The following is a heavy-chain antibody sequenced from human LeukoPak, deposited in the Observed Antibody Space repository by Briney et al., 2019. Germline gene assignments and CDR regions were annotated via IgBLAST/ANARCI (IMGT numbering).Heavy chain of an antibody. J-gene: IGHJ4*02. D-gene: IGHD4-11*01. CDR1: GFTFSHYA. V-gene: IGHV3-33*06. CDR3: AKDAERGFDFSNSLQS. Sequence: PGRSLRLSCTTSGFTFSHYAMHWVRQAPGKELQWVAVIWNDGSDKYYGDSVKGRFTISRDNSKKTVYLQLSSLRVGDTAVYYCAKDAERGFDFSNSLQSWGQGTLVTVSS. CDR2: IWNDGSDK.